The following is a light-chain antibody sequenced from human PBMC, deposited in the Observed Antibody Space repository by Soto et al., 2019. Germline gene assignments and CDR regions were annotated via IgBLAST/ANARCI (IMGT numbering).Light chain of an antibody. Sequence: YSHSPSTADRVTITSRASQGISSYLAWYQQKPGKAPKLLIYAASTLQSGVPSRFSGSGYGTDFTLTISSLQPEDFATYYCQQSYITPRTFGQGTKVDIK. CDR3: QQSYITPRT. CDR2: AAS. V-gene: IGKV1-8*01. CDR1: QGISSY. J-gene: IGKJ1*01.